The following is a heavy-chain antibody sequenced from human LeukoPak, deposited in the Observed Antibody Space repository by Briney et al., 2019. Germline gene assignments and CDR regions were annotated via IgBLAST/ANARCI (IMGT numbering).Heavy chain of an antibody. Sequence: GGSLRLSCAASGFTFSSYGMHWVRQAPGKVLEWVAVISYDGSNKYYADSVKGRFTISRDNSKNTLYLQMNSLRAEYTAVYYWAKDPGYSYGSGSYPDYWGQGTLVTVSS. CDR2: ISYDGSNK. CDR1: GFTFSSYG. J-gene: IGHJ4*02. D-gene: IGHD3-10*01. V-gene: IGHV3-30*18. CDR3: AKDPGYSYGSGSYPDY.